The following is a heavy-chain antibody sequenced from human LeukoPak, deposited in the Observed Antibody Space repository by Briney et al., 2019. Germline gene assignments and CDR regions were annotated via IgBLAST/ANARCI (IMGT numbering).Heavy chain of an antibody. CDR1: GYTFTSYD. V-gene: IGHV1-8*01. CDR2: MNPNSGNT. D-gene: IGHD5-18*01. CDR3: AKEVAMVYYFDY. J-gene: IGHJ4*02. Sequence: ASVKVSCKASGYTFTSYDINWVRQATGQGLEWMGWMNPNSGNTGYAQKFQGRVTMTRNSSISTAYMELSSLRAEDTAVYYCAKEVAMVYYFDYWGQGTLVTVSS.